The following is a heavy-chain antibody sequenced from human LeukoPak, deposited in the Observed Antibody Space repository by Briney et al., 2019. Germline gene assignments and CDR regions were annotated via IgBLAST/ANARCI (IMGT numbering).Heavy chain of an antibody. CDR2: ISSSSSYI. V-gene: IGHV3-21*01. Sequence: GGXLRLSCAASGFTFSSYSMNWVRQAPGKGLEGVSSISSSSSYIYYADSVKGGVTISRDNANNSLYLQMNSLRAEDTAVYYCARTSVPNDYWGQGTLVTVSS. D-gene: IGHD1-1*01. J-gene: IGHJ4*02. CDR1: GFTFSSYS. CDR3: ARTSVPNDY.